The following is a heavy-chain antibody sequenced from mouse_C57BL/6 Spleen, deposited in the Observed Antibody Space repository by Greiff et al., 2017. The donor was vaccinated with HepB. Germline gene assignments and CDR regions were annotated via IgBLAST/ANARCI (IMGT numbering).Heavy chain of an antibody. CDR2: ISYDGSN. CDR1: GYSITSGYY. CDR3: ARGPYYYGSRSRAMDY. J-gene: IGHJ4*01. V-gene: IGHV3-6*01. D-gene: IGHD1-1*01. Sequence: ESGPGLVKPSQSLSLTCSVTGYSITSGYYWNWIRQFPGNKLEWMGYISYDGSNNYNPSLKNRISITRDTSKNQFFLKLNSVTTEDTATYYCARGPYYYGSRSRAMDYWGQGTSVTVSS.